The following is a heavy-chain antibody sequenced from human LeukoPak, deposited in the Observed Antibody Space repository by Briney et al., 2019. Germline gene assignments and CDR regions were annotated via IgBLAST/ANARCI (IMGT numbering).Heavy chain of an antibody. CDR1: GFTFSNAW. J-gene: IGHJ5*02. CDR2: IKSKTDGGTT. CDR3: TTYQLPHSDSWFDP. Sequence: GGSLRLSCAASGFTFSNAWMSWVRQAPGKGLEWVGRIKSKTDGGTTDYAAPVKGRFTISSDDSKNTLYLQMNSLKTEDTAVYYCTTYQLPHSDSWFDPWGQGTLVTVSS. V-gene: IGHV3-15*01. D-gene: IGHD2-2*01.